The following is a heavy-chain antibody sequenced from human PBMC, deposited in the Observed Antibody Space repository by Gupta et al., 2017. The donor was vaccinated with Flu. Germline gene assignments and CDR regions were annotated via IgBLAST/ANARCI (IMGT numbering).Heavy chain of an antibody. J-gene: IGHJ4*02. CDR3: TQHVLRDFDWANDY. CDR2: IYWDGDE. V-gene: IGHV2-5*05. CDR1: GFSVTTRGVG. D-gene: IGHD3-9*01. Sequence: QITLKESGPTLVNPTQTLTLTCSFPGFSVTTRGVGVGWIRQPPGKALEWLALIYWDGDERYAPSLKSRLTITKDTSRNQVVLTMTNMAPVDTATYYCTQHVLRDFDWANDYWGQGALVTVSS.